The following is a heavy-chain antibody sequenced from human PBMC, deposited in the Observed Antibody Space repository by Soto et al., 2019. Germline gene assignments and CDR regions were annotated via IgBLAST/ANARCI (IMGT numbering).Heavy chain of an antibody. Sequence: SVKVSCKASGGTFSSYAISWVRQAPGQGLEWMGGIIPIFGTANYAQKFQGRVTITADESTSTAYMELSSLRSEDTAVYYCARDRCSGGSCARTPDYWGQGTLVTVSS. CDR1: GGTFSSYA. J-gene: IGHJ4*02. CDR2: IIPIFGTA. CDR3: ARDRCSGGSCARTPDY. D-gene: IGHD2-15*01. V-gene: IGHV1-69*13.